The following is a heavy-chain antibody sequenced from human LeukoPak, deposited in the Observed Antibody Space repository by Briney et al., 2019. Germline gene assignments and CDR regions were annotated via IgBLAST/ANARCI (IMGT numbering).Heavy chain of an antibody. V-gene: IGHV3-30*18. CDR2: ISYDGSNK. CDR3: AKGAQRIAFDY. CDR1: GFTFSSYG. J-gene: IGHJ4*02. D-gene: IGHD2-21*01. Sequence: GGSLRLSCAASGFTFSSYGMHWVRQAPGKGLEWVAVISYDGSNKYYADSVKGRFTISRDNSKNTLYLQMNSLRAEDTAVYYCAKGAQRIAFDYWGQGTRVTVSS.